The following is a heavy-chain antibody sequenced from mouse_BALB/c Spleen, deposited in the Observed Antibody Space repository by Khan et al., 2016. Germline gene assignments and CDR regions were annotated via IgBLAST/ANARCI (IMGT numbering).Heavy chain of an antibody. CDR3: SRSPYGYWFAY. J-gene: IGHJ3*01. V-gene: IGHV14-3*02. D-gene: IGHD2-2*01. CDR1: GFNIKDTY. Sequence: EVQLQESGAELVKPGASVKLSCTASGFNIKDTYINWVKQRPEEGLEWIGRIDPANGNTKYDPKFQGKATITADTSSNTAYLQLSSLTYEDTAVYYCSRSPYGYWFAYWGQGTLVTVSA. CDR2: IDPANGNT.